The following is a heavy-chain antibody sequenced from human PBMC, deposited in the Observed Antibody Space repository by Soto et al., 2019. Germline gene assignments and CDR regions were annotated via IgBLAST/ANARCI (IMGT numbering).Heavy chain of an antibody. CDR3: ARDSDPRMVREVVTDDFDY. D-gene: IGHD3-10*01. CDR1: GFSFSTYG. CDR2: ISYDGTKE. V-gene: IGHV3-30*19. J-gene: IGHJ4*02. Sequence: QVQLVESGGGVVQPGRSLRLSCEASGFSFSTYGMHWVRQAQVKGLEWVAVISYDGTKEYDADYVKGRFTISRDNSKNTLDLQMSSLRDEDTALYYCARDSDPRMVREVVTDDFDYWGQGTMVTVSS.